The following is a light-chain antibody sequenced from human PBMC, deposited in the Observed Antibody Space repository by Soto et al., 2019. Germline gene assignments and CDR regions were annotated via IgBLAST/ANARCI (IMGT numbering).Light chain of an antibody. V-gene: IGKV3-11*01. Sequence: EIVLTQSPATLSLSPGERATLSCRASQSVSTYFAWYQHKPGHAPRLLIYDASNRATVIPARFRCSGSGTDFTLTISSREPEDFAVYYCQQRSNCPPLWTFGQGTKLDIK. CDR3: QQRSNCPPLWT. CDR2: DAS. J-gene: IGKJ2*02. CDR1: QSVSTY.